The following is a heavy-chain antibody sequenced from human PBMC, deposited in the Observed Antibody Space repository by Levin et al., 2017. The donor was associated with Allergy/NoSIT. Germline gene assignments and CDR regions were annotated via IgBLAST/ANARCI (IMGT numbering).Heavy chain of an antibody. CDR1: GGSISSGDYY. CDR2: IYYSGST. J-gene: IGHJ4*02. Sequence: PSETLSLTCAVSGGSISSGDYYWSWIRQHPGKGLEWIGYIYYSGSTYYNPSLKSRVTISVDTSKNQFSLKLSSVTAADTAVYYCARDFCGGGSCYHYFDYWGQGTLVTVSS. CDR3: ARDFCGGGSCYHYFDY. V-gene: IGHV4-31*11. D-gene: IGHD2-15*01.